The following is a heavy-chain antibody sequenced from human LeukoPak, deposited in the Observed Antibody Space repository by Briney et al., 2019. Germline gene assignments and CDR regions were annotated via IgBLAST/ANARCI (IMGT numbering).Heavy chain of an antibody. CDR2: IYTSAST. V-gene: IGHV4-4*07. CDR3: ARDPRRLGYCSSTSCYYGMDV. Sequence: SETLSLTCTVSGGSISSYYWSWIRQPAGKGLEWIGRIYTSASTNYNPSLKSRVTMSVDTSKNQFSLKLSSVTAADTAVYYCARDPRRLGYCSSTSCYYGMDVWGQGTTVTVSS. CDR1: GGSISSYY. D-gene: IGHD2-2*01. J-gene: IGHJ6*02.